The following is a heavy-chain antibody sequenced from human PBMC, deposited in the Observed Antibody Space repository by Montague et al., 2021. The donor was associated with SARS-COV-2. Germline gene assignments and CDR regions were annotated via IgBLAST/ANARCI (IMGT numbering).Heavy chain of an antibody. CDR3: ARWGLNNAFDI. CDR1: GDSISRSHYF. J-gene: IGHJ3*02. CDR2: IYFTGKT. Sequence: SETLSLTCSVSGDSISRSHYFWAWIHQPPGMGLEWIGSIYFTGKTYYHPSLKSRVTISIDTSKNHFSLRLSSVTAADSAVFYCARWGLNNAFDIWGLGTMITISS. D-gene: IGHD1/OR15-1a*01. V-gene: IGHV4-39*02.